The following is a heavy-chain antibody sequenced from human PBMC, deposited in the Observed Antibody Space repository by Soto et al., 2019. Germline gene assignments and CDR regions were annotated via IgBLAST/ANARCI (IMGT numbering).Heavy chain of an antibody. D-gene: IGHD6-6*01. Sequence: GGSLRLSCAASGFPFSDSYMAWIRQAPGKGLEEIATISSSGSTPYYADSVKGRFTISRDNAQNSLYLEMNNLRAEDTAVYYCARGQQLVANWLDPWGQGILVTVCS. V-gene: IGHV3-11*01. CDR2: ISSSGSTP. CDR3: ARGQQLVANWLDP. J-gene: IGHJ5*02. CDR1: GFPFSDSY.